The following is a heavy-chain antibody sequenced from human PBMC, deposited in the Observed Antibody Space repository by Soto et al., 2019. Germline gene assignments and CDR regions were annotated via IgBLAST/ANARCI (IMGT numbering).Heavy chain of an antibody. D-gene: IGHD3-3*01. V-gene: IGHV1-2*02. CDR2: GGT. J-gene: IGHJ5*02. Sequence: GGTNYAQKFQGRVTMTRDTSISTAYMELSRLRSDDTAVYYCARDRDTIFGVVISGWFDPWGQGTLVTVSS. CDR3: ARDRDTIFGVVISGWFDP.